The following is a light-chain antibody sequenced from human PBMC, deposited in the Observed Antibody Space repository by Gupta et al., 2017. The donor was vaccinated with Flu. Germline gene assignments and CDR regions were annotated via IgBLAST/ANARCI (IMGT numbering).Light chain of an antibody. Sequence: QSALTQPASVSGSPGQAITISCTGSSRDIGGFNLVSWYQLHPDKAPKLLIFEAYKRPSGVSTRFSGSKSGNTASLTISGLQSEDDGDYYCCSYAGSSTLIFGGGTKLTVL. CDR1: SRDIGGFNL. J-gene: IGLJ2*01. CDR2: EAY. CDR3: CSYAGSSTLI. V-gene: IGLV2-23*01.